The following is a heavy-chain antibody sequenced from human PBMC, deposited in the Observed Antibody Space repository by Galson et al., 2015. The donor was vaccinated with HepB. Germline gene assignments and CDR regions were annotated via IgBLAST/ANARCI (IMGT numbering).Heavy chain of an antibody. Sequence: SETLSLTCTVSGGSISSTTYYWGWIRQPPGKGLEWIGSINYSGTAFYNPSLQSRVTMSVETSKNQFSLKLTSVTAADTAAYYCASHNYDFSNGYFMSYFDSWGQGTLVTVSS. J-gene: IGHJ4*02. CDR3: ASHNYDFSNGYFMSYFDS. CDR2: INYSGTA. D-gene: IGHD3-3*01. CDR1: GGSISSTTYY. V-gene: IGHV4-39*01.